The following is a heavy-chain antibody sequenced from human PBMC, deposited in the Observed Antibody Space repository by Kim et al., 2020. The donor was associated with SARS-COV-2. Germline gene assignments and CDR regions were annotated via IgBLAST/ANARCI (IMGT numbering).Heavy chain of an antibody. V-gene: IGHV3-30*02. J-gene: IGHJ5*01. CDR3: AKRMHPYTGSSLPDS. D-gene: IGHD1-26*01. Sequence: GTVKGRFTISRDNSKNPFFLQMNNLRAEDTAVYYWAKRMHPYTGSSLPDSWGQGTLVTVSS.